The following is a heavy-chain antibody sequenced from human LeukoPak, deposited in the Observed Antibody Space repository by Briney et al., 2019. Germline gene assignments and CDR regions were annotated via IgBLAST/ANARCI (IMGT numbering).Heavy chain of an antibody. CDR1: GFTVSSNY. CDR2: ISGSGGST. J-gene: IGHJ5*02. CDR3: AKDSSSSWYDWFDP. Sequence: PGGSLRLSCATSGFTVSSNYMSWVRQAPGKGLEWVSAISGSGGSTYYADSVKGRFTISRDNSKNTLYLQMNSLRAEDTAVYYCAKDSSSSWYDWFDPWGQGTLVTVSS. D-gene: IGHD6-13*01. V-gene: IGHV3-23*01.